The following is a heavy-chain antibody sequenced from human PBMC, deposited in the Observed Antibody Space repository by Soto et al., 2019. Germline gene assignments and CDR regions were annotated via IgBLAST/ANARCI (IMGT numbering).Heavy chain of an antibody. CDR1: GDSISSGGYS. V-gene: IGHV4-30-2*01. Sequence: QLRLQESGSGLVKPSQTLSLTCDVSGDSISSGGYSWNWIRQPPGKGLEWIGYIYHSGGTDYNPSLKSRVTITVDSSNNKFSLKLNSVTAADTAVYYCARDSRSGYYLEYWGQGTLVTVSS. D-gene: IGHD3-22*01. J-gene: IGHJ4*02. CDR2: IYHSGGT. CDR3: ARDSRSGYYLEY.